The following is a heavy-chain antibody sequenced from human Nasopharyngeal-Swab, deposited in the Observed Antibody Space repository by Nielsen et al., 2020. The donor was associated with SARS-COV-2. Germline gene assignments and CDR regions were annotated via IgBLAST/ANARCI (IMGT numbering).Heavy chain of an antibody. V-gene: IGHV4-30-2*01. Sequence: LRLSCAASGDSISSGGYSWTRIRQPPGKALVWIGYIYHTGGTYYDPSLKGRLTISVDTSKNQFSLKLNSVTAADTAVYYCAREVVRGIYNWFDPWGQGTLVTASS. D-gene: IGHD3-10*01. CDR3: AREVVRGIYNWFDP. CDR1: GDSISSGGYS. CDR2: IYHTGGT. J-gene: IGHJ5*02.